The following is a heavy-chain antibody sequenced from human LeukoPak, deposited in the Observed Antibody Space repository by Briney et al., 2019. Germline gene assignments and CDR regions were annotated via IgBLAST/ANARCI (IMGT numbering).Heavy chain of an antibody. CDR3: AREVTEDFDWLPYFDY. CDR2: INPTTGDT. D-gene: IGHD3-9*01. J-gene: IGHJ4*02. CDR1: GYTFTSYY. V-gene: IGHV1-46*01. Sequence: ASVKVSCKASGYTFTSYYMHWVRQAPGQGLEWMGIINPTTGDTTYAQKFQGRLTMTRDMSTSTVYMELSSLTSEDTAVYYCAREVTEDFDWLPYFDYWGQGTLVTVSS.